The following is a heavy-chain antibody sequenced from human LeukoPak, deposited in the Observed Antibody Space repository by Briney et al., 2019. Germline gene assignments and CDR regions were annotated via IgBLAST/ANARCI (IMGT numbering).Heavy chain of an antibody. V-gene: IGHV4-34*01. CDR3: AKFYGDNGGSGNDY. D-gene: IGHD4-17*01. Sequence: SETLSLTCAVYGGSFSGYYWSWIRQPPGKGLEWIGEINHSGSTNYNPSLKSRVTISVDTSKNQFSLKLSSVTAADTAVYYCAKFYGDNGGSGNDYGGRGPLVT. J-gene: IGHJ4*02. CDR2: INHSGST. CDR1: GGSFSGYY.